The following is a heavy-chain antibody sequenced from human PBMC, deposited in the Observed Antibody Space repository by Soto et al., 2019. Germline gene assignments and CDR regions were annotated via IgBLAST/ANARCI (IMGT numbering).Heavy chain of an antibody. V-gene: IGHV4-59*08. CDR3: ARFFRPSGIYYFDY. CDR2: IYYSGST. J-gene: IGHJ4*02. Sequence: PSETLSLTCTVSGGSISSYYWSWIRQPPGKGLEWIGYIYYSGSTYYNPSLKSRVTISVDTSKNQFSLKLSSVTAADTAVYYCARFFRPSGIYYFDYWGQGTLVTVSS. D-gene: IGHD2-15*01. CDR1: GGSISSYY.